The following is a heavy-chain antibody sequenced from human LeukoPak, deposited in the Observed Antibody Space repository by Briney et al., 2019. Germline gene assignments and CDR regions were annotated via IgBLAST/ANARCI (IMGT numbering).Heavy chain of an antibody. CDR3: ARERHCTNGVCIFDP. J-gene: IGHJ5*02. CDR1: GYTFTSYD. Sequence: ASVKVACKASGYTFTSYDINWVRQATGQGLEWMGWMNPNSGNTGYAQKLQGRVTITRNTSISTAYMELSSLRSEDTAVYYCARERHCTNGVCIFDPWGQGTLVTASS. CDR2: MNPNSGNT. V-gene: IGHV1-8*03. D-gene: IGHD2-8*01.